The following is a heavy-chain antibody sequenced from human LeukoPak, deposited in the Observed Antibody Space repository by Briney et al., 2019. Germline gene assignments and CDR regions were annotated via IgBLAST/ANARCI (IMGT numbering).Heavy chain of an antibody. CDR2: ISYDGSDT. J-gene: IGHJ4*02. D-gene: IGHD3-22*01. CDR3: AKDLSYYHDNSGYSYLDY. Sequence: LRLSXAASGFTFSSYGMHWVRQAPGKGLEWVAVISYDGSDTYYADSVKGRFTISRDNSKSTLYLQMNSLRAEDTAVYYCAKDLSYYHDNSGYSYLDYWGQGTLVTVSS. CDR1: GFTFSSYG. V-gene: IGHV3-30*18.